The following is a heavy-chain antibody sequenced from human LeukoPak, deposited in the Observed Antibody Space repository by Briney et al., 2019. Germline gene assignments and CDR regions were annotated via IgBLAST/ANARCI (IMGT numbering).Heavy chain of an antibody. D-gene: IGHD3-22*01. V-gene: IGHV3-23*01. J-gene: IGHJ4*02. CDR2: ISGSGGST. Sequence: GGSLRLSCAASGFTFSSYAMSWVRQAPGKGLESGSAISGSGGSTYYADSVKGRFTISRDNSKNTLYLQMNSLRAEDTAVYYCAKERQNYYDSSGYYEYWGQGTLVTVSS. CDR1: GFTFSSYA. CDR3: AKERQNYYDSSGYYEY.